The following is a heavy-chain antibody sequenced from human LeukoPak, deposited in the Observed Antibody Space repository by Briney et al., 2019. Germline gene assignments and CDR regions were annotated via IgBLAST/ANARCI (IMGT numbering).Heavy chain of an antibody. V-gene: IGHV3-23*01. CDR2: ISGSGGST. CDR1: GFTFSSQA. J-gene: IGHJ4*02. D-gene: IGHD1-26*01. CDR3: ATSPTRSIVGTTKWDPY. Sequence: PGGSLRLSCAASGFTFSSQAMSWVRQAPGKGLEWVSAISGSGGSTYYADSVKGRFTISRDNSKNTLYLQMNSLRAEDTAVYYCATSPTRSIVGTTKWDPYWGQGTLVTVSS.